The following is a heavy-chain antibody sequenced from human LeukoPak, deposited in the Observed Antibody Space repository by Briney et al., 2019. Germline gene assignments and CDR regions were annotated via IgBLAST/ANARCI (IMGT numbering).Heavy chain of an antibody. J-gene: IGHJ4*02. CDR1: GLIFSSHW. D-gene: IGHD3-16*02. Sequence: PGGSLRLSCAASGLIFSSHWMSWVRQAPGKGLEWVANIKQDGSEKYYVDSVKGRFTISRDNAKNSLYLQMNSLRAEDTAVYYCARDLGELSWAFYFDYWGQGTLVTVSS. V-gene: IGHV3-7*03. CDR3: ARDLGELSWAFYFDY. CDR2: IKQDGSEK.